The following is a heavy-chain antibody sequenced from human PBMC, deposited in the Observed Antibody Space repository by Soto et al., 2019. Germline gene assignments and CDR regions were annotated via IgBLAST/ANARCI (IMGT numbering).Heavy chain of an antibody. CDR2: IYRRCST. D-gene: IGHD3-16*01. CDR3: ARTLAYGHMDV. CDR1: GDSVRNQY. J-gene: IGHJ6*03. V-gene: IGHV4-4*09. Sequence: QVQMQESGPGLVKPSETLSLTCTVSGDSVRNQYWSWIRRPPGRGLDWIGYIYRRCSTKDNPSLKKRLTISVDTSKNQFSLKLSSVTAADTAVYYCARTLAYGHMDVWGKGTTVTVSS.